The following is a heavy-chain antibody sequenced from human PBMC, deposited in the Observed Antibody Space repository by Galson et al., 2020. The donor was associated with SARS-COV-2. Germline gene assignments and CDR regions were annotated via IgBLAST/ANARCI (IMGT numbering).Heavy chain of an antibody. CDR2: ASGSGGST. J-gene: IGHJ5*02. Sequence: GESLKISCAASGFTFTSFAMGWVRQAPGKGLEWVSLASGSGGSTYFADFVKGRFIISRDNSKNTLYLQLNTLRAEDTAIYYCARVGVGATRGWFDPWGQGTLVTVSS. CDR3: ARVGVGATRGWFDP. D-gene: IGHD1-26*01. V-gene: IGHV3-23*01. CDR1: GFTFTSFA.